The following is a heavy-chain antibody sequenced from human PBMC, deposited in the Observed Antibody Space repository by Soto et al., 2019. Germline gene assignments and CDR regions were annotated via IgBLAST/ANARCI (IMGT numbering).Heavy chain of an antibody. Sequence: EVQLVQSGAEVKKPGESLRISCTGSGYRFTSYWISWVRQMPGKGLEWMGRIDPSDAYTNYSPSFQGHVTISADKSIRTAYLKWSSLKASDTAMYYWAGRPYDSSGYPQFDYWGQGTLVTVSS. CDR2: IDPSDAYT. V-gene: IGHV5-10-1*01. CDR1: GYRFTSYW. CDR3: AGRPYDSSGYPQFDY. D-gene: IGHD3-22*01. J-gene: IGHJ4*02.